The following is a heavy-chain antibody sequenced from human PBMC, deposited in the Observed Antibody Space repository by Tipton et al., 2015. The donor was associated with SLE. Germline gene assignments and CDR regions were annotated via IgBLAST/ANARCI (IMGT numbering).Heavy chain of an antibody. CDR1: GGSISSSSYY. CDR3: ARGGSGSYHWYFDL. J-gene: IGHJ2*01. D-gene: IGHD1-26*01. Sequence: TLSLTCTVSGGSISSSSYYWGWIRQPPGKGLEWIGEINHSGSTNYNPSLKSRVTTSVDTSKNQFSLKLSSVTAADTAVHYCARGGSGSYHWYFDLWGRGTLVTVSS. V-gene: IGHV4-39*07. CDR2: INHSGST.